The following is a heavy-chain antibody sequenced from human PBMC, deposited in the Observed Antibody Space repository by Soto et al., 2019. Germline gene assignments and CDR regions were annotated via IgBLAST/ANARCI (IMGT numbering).Heavy chain of an antibody. D-gene: IGHD1-1*01. CDR2: ISHDGSSK. Sequence: QAQLVESGGGVVQPGRSLRLSCADSVFTFSNYGVHWVRQAPGKGLQWVAVISHDGSSKYYEDSLRGRFTISRDNSKNTVYVEMNSLRPEDTAVYFCAKRRVSAGGTLGAFDLWGQGTMVSVSS. J-gene: IGHJ3*01. V-gene: IGHV3-30*18. CDR3: AKRRVSAGGTLGAFDL. CDR1: VFTFSNYG.